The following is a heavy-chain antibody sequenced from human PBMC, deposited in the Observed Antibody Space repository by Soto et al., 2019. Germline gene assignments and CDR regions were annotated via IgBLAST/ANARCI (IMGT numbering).Heavy chain of an antibody. CDR1: GFTFSSCA. CDR3: AKVRVGIDVDVDY. CDR2: IRDSDSGGTT. Sequence: EVQLLESGGGLVQPGGSLRLSCAASGFTFSSCAMSWVRQAPAKGLEWVSAIRDSDSGGTTYYADSVKGRFTISRDDSKNTLYLQMSSLRAEDTAMYYCAKVRVGIDVDVDYWGQGALVTVSS. V-gene: IGHV3-23*01. D-gene: IGHD3-16*01. J-gene: IGHJ4*02.